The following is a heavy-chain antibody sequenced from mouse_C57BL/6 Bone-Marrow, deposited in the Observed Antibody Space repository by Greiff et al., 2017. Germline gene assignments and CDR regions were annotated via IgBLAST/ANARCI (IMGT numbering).Heavy chain of an antibody. V-gene: IGHV5-9-1*02. CDR2: ISRGGDYI. CDR3: TRDEDCDLGWFAY. CDR1: GFTFSSYA. Sequence: EVHVLESGAGLVKPGGSLKLSCAASGFTFSSYAMSWVRQTPEQRLEWVAYISRGGDYIYYADTVKGRFTISRDNARNTLYLQMSSLKSEDTAMYYCTRDEDCDLGWFAYWGQGTLVTVSA. J-gene: IGHJ3*01.